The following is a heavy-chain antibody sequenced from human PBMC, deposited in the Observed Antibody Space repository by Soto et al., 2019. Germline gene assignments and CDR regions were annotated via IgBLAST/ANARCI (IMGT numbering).Heavy chain of an antibody. CDR2: MNTNTGNT. Sequence: ASVKVSCKTSGYTFTEFDINWVRQAPGQGLEWMGWMNTNTGNTGYAQKFQGRVTMTRDTSISTAYMELRRLRSEDMAVYYCARVVRFFGGHAGYWGQGTLVTVSS. V-gene: IGHV1-8*01. CDR3: ARVVRFFGGHAGY. CDR1: GYTFTEFD. D-gene: IGHD3-3*01. J-gene: IGHJ4*02.